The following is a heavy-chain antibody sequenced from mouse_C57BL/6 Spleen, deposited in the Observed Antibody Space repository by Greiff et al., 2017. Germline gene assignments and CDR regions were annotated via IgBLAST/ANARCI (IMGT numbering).Heavy chain of an antibody. D-gene: IGHD4-1*01. CDR2: IDPETGGT. CDR3: TRGLTGSWFAY. Sequence: VQGVESGAELVRPGASVTLSCKASGYTFTDYEMHWVKQTPVHGLEWIGAIDPETGGTAYNQKFKGKAILTADKSSSTAYMELRSLTSEDSAVYYCTRGLTGSWFAYWGQGTLVTVSA. CDR1: GYTFTDYE. V-gene: IGHV1-15*01. J-gene: IGHJ3*01.